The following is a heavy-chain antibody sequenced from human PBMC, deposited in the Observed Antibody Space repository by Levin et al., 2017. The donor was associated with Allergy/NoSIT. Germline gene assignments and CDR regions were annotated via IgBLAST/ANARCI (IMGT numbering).Heavy chain of an antibody. J-gene: IGHJ6*02. Sequence: ASVKVSCKASGYTFTGQYLHWMRQAPGQGLEWMGRFNPNSGDTNYAQKFLGRVTMTRDTSISTAYMELKSLRSDDTAVYYCARDLPGDYYGMDVWGQGTTVTVSS. CDR1: GYTFTGQY. V-gene: IGHV1-2*06. CDR2: FNPNSGDT. CDR3: ARDLPGDYYGMDV. D-gene: IGHD3-10*01.